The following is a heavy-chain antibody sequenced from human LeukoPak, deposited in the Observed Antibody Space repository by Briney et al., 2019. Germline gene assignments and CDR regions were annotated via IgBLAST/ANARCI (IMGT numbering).Heavy chain of an antibody. V-gene: IGHV3-74*01. CDR1: GFTFRSYW. CDR2: IYTDGSTT. CDR3: ARAGAAGPYQYYGMDV. D-gene: IGHD6-13*01. Sequence: PGGSLRLSCVGSGFTFRSYWMHWVRQAPGKGLVWVSRIYTDGSTTTYADSVKGRFTISRDNAKNTLYLQMHGLRAGDTAVYYCARAGAAGPYQYYGMDVWGQGTTVTVSS. J-gene: IGHJ6*02.